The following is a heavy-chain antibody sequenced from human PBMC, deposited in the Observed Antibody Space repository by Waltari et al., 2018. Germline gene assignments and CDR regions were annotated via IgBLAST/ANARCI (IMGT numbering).Heavy chain of an antibody. CDR2: IYYSGST. D-gene: IGHD6-6*01. V-gene: IGHV4-30-4*08. J-gene: IGHJ4*02. CDR3: ARDHGYSSSSAYFDY. CDR1: GGSLSRGDYY. Sequence: QVQLQESGPGLVKPSQTLSLTCTVSGGSLSRGDYYWSWIRQPPGKGLEWIGYIYYSGSTYYNPSLKSRVTISVDTSKNQFSLKLSSVTAADTAVYYCARDHGYSSSSAYFDYWGQGTLVTVSS.